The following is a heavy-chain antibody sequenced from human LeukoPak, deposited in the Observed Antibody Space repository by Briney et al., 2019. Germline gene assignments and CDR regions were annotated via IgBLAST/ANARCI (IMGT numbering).Heavy chain of an antibody. CDR3: AREGTAGFGELSI. CDR2: ISSSSSYT. Sequence: GGSLRLSCAASGFTFSDYYMSWIRQAPGKGLEWVAYISSSSSYTNYADSVKGRFTISRDNAKNSLYLQMNSLRAEDTAVYYCAREGTAGFGELSIWGQGTLVTVSS. D-gene: IGHD3-10*01. J-gene: IGHJ4*02. V-gene: IGHV3-11*06. CDR1: GFTFSDYY.